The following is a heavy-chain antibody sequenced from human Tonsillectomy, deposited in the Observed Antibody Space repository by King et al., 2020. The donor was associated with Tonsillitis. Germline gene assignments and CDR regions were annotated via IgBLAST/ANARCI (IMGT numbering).Heavy chain of an antibody. J-gene: IGHJ6*02. CDR1: GGSFSGYY. D-gene: IGHD1-1*01. CDR3: ARAPTRGTYYYYGMDV. Sequence: VQLQQWGAGLLKPSETLSLTCAVSGGSFSGYYWSWIRQPPGKGLEWIGEINHSGSTNYNPSLKSRVTISVDTSKNQFSLKLSSVTAADTAVYYCARAPTRGTYYYYGMDVWGQGTTVTVSS. V-gene: IGHV4-34*01. CDR2: INHSGST.